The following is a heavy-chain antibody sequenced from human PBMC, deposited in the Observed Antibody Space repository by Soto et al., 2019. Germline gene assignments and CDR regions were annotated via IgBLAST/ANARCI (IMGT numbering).Heavy chain of an antibody. V-gene: IGHV3-30*18. Sequence: QVQLVESGGGVVQPGRSLRLSCAASGFTFSSYGMHWVRQAPGKGLEWVAVISYDGSNKYYADSVKGRFTISRDNSKHTLYLQMNSLRAEDTAVYYCAKDRAYGGNSEGFDYWGQGTLVTVSS. CDR2: ISYDGSNK. CDR3: AKDRAYGGNSEGFDY. J-gene: IGHJ4*02. D-gene: IGHD4-17*01. CDR1: GFTFSSYG.